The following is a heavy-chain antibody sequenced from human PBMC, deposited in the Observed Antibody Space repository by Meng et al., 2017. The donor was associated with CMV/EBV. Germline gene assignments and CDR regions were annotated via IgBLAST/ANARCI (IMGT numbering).Heavy chain of an antibody. J-gene: IGHJ4*02. Sequence: ASVQVSCQASGYTFTDYYMHWLRQAPGQGLEWMGWINPNSGGTNYAQKFQGRVTMTRDTSISTAYMELSRLRSDDTAVYYCARGPLGVASHFDYWGQGTLVTVSS. D-gene: IGHD7-27*01. CDR2: INPNSGGT. V-gene: IGHV1-2*02. CDR1: GYTFTDYY. CDR3: ARGPLGVASHFDY.